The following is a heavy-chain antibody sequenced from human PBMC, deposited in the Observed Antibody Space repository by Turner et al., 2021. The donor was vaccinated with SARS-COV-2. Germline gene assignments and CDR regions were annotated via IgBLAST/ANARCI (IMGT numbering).Heavy chain of an antibody. J-gene: IGHJ4*02. D-gene: IGHD1-26*01. CDR1: GFTFSSYS. Sequence: EVQLVESGGGLVKPGGSLRLSCAASGFTFSSYSMNWVRQAPGKGLEWVSFISSSSSYIYYADSVKGRFTISRDNAKNSLYLQMNSLRAEDTAVYYCAIELAGRFGGATEIDYWGQGTLVTVSS. V-gene: IGHV3-21*01. CDR3: AIELAGRFGGATEIDY. CDR2: ISSSSSYI.